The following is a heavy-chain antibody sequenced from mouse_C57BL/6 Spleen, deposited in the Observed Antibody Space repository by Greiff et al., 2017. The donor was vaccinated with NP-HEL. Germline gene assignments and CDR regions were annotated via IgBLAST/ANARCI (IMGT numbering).Heavy chain of an antibody. J-gene: IGHJ2*01. CDR3: ARGGLRAYYFDY. V-gene: IGHV5-17*01. CDR2: ISSGSSTI. CDR1: GFTFSDYG. Sequence: EVKLVESGGGLVKPGGSLKLSCAASGFTFSDYGMHWVRQAPEKGLEWVAYISSGSSTIYYADTVKGRFTISRVNAKNTLFLQMTSLRSEDTAMYYCARGGLRAYYFDYWGQGTTLTVSS. D-gene: IGHD2-4*01.